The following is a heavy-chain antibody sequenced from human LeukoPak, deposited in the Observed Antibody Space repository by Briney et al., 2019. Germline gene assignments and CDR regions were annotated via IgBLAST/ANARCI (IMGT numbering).Heavy chain of an antibody. CDR3: ATWQLLRNFDY. CDR2: FDPEDGET. V-gene: IGHV1-24*01. Sequence: ASVKVSCKVSGYTLTEFSMHWVRQAPGKGLEWMGGFDPEDGETIYAQKFQGRVTMTADTSTDTAYMELSSLRSEDTAVYYCATWQLLRNFDYWGQGTLVTVSS. CDR1: GYTLTEFS. D-gene: IGHD2-15*01. J-gene: IGHJ4*02.